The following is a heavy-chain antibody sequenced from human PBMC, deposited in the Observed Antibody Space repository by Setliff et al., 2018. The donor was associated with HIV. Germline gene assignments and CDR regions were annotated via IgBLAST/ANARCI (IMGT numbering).Heavy chain of an antibody. V-gene: IGHV3-11*01. Sequence: GGSLRLSCAASGFSFSDYYMYWIRQAPGKGLEWVSSLSGTSSTIYLADSVKGRFTISRDNAQNSLYLHMNSLRAEDTAMYYCARDLGNYYYMDVWGKGTTVTVSS. CDR3: ARDLGNYYYMDV. J-gene: IGHJ6*03. CDR2: LSGTSSTI. D-gene: IGHD3-10*01. CDR1: GFSFSDYY.